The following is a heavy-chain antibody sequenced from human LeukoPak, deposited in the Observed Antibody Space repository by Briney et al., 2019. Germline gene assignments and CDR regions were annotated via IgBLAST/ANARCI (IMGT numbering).Heavy chain of an antibody. Sequence: GGSLRLSCAASGFTFSSYAMHWGRQAPGGGLEYVSAISINGGSTYYANSLKGRFTISRDNSKKTLYLQMGSLRAEDMAVYYCGRGHSYYMEVWGKGTTVTVSS. CDR2: ISINGGST. V-gene: IGHV3-64*01. CDR1: GFTFSSYA. CDR3: GRGHSYYMEV. J-gene: IGHJ6*03.